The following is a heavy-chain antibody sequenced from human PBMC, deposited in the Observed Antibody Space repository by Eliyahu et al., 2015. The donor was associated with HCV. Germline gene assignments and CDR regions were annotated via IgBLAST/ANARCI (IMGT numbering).Heavy chain of an antibody. CDR3: AKDRGYINEYGMDA. CDR1: XLTFSTYA. CDR2: VSGDGDTT. J-gene: IGHJ6*02. D-gene: IGHD5-24*01. V-gene: IGHV3-23*01. Sequence: EVHLLESGGGLVQPGGSLRLSCXASXLTFSTYAXSXVRQAPGKGLEWVSFVSGDGDTTKYADSVKGRFSISRDNSKNILYLQMNSLRAEDTAVYYCAKDRGYINEYGMDAWGQGTAVTVSS.